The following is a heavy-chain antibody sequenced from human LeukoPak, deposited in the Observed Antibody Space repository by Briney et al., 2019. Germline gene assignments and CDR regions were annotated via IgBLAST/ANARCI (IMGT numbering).Heavy chain of an antibody. Sequence: GRSLRLSCAASGFTFSSYGMHWVRQAPGKGLEWVAVISYDGSNKYYADSVKGRFTISRDNSKNTLYLQTNSLRAEDTAVYYCAKGGSGWSSDYWGQGTLVTVSS. CDR2: ISYDGSNK. V-gene: IGHV3-30*18. CDR3: AKGGSGWSSDY. D-gene: IGHD6-19*01. CDR1: GFTFSSYG. J-gene: IGHJ4*02.